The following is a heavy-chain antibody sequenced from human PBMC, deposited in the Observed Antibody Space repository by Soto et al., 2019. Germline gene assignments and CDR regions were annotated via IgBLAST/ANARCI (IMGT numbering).Heavy chain of an antibody. CDR1: GFTFSNSA. Sequence: SVKVSCKASGFTFSNSAVQWVRQARGQRLEWLGWIVVGSGNTNYAQKFQDRVTISRDMSTSTAYMDLGSLRSEDTAVYDCAADPYHCSGADCYSIDLPGVSYNGMDVWGQGTSVTVSS. D-gene: IGHD2-15*01. J-gene: IGHJ6*02. CDR3: AADPYHCSGADCYSIDLPGVSYNGMDV. V-gene: IGHV1-58*01. CDR2: IVVGSGNT.